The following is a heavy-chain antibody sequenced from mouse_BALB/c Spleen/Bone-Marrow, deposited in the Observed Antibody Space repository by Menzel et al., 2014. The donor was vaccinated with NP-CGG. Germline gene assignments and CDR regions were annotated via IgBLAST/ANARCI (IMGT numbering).Heavy chain of an antibody. CDR2: IRNKANGYTT. Sequence: EVKVVDSGGGLVQPGGSLRLSCATSGFTFTDYYMSWVRQPPGKALEWLGFIRNKANGYTTEYSASVKGRFTISRDNSQSILYLQMNTLRAEGSATYYCARDDYYAMDYWGQGTSVTVSS. CDR1: GFTFTDYY. CDR3: ARDDYYAMDY. V-gene: IGHV7-3*02. J-gene: IGHJ4*01.